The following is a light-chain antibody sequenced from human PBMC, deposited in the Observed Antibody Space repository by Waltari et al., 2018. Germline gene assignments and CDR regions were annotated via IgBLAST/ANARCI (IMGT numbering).Light chain of an antibody. V-gene: IGKV3-20*01. CDR2: GAS. CDR3: QKYSSSPWT. J-gene: IGKJ1*01. CDR1: QSVNSY. Sequence: VILTQSPATLSLSPGERATLSCRASQSVNSYLAWYQQKPGQAPRILIYGASSSATGIPDRFSGSGSGTEFTLTISSLEPEDFAVYYCQKYSSSPWTFGQGTMVEIK.